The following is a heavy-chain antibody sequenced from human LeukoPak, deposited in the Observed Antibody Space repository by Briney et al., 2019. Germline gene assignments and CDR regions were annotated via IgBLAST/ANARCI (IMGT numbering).Heavy chain of an antibody. D-gene: IGHD3-10*01. CDR2: IYYSGST. CDR1: GGSISSGGYY. Sequence: PSQTLSLTCTVSGGSISSGGYYWSWIRQHPGKGLEWIGYIYYSGSTYYNPSLKSRVTISVDTPKNQFSLKLSSVTAADTAVYYCARVGVLWFLDYWGQGTLVTVSS. CDR3: ARVGVLWFLDY. J-gene: IGHJ4*02. V-gene: IGHV4-31*03.